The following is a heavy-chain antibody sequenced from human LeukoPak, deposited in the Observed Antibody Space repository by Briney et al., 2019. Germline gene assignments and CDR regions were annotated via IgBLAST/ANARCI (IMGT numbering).Heavy chain of an antibody. J-gene: IGHJ4*02. V-gene: IGHV5-51*01. Sequence: GESLKISCKGSGYSFANQWIAWVRQMPGKGLEYMGIIYPGDSDARYSPSFQGQVTMSADKSISTAYLQWSSLRASDTAIYYCARHHGRPFDYWGQGTLVTVSS. D-gene: IGHD4-17*01. CDR3: ARHHGRPFDY. CDR2: IYPGDSDA. CDR1: GYSFANQW.